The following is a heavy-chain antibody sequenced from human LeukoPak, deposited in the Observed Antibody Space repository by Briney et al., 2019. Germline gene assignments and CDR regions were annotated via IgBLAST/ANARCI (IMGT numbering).Heavy chain of an antibody. CDR3: ARGDYSSHTL. J-gene: IGHJ4*02. CDR2: IKTDGSDT. D-gene: IGHD4-11*01. V-gene: IGHV3-74*01. CDR1: GFTFSSYW. Sequence: AGGSLRLSCAAYGFTFSSYWMHWVRQSPGKGLVWVSRIKTDGSDTYYADSVRGRFTISRDNAKNTLYLQMDSLRAEDTAVYFWARGDYSSHTLWGQGTLVTVSS.